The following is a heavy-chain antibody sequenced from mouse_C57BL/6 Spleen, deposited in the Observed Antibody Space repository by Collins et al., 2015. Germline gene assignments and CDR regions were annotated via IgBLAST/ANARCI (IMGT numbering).Heavy chain of an antibody. CDR3: AREADYEYYFDY. D-gene: IGHD2-4*01. Sequence: DVQLQESGPGLVKPSQSLSLTCTVTGYSITSDYAWNWIRQFPGNKLEWMGYISYSGSTSYNPSLKSRISITRDTSKNQFFLQLNSVTTEDTATYYCAREADYEYYFDYWGQGTTLTVSS. CDR1: GYSITSDYA. J-gene: IGHJ2*01. CDR2: ISYSGST. V-gene: IGHV3-2*02.